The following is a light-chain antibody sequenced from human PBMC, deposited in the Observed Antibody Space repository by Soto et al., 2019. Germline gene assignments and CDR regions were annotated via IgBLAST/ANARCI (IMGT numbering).Light chain of an antibody. Sequence: RVTITCRASQGIGSWLAWFQQKPGRAPKILFYAAASLQSGVPSRFSATFSGTDFTLTINSLQPEDVATYFCQQANSFPLTFGPGTKVDIK. CDR3: QQANSFPLT. CDR2: AAA. CDR1: QGIGSW. J-gene: IGKJ3*01. V-gene: IGKV1-12*01.